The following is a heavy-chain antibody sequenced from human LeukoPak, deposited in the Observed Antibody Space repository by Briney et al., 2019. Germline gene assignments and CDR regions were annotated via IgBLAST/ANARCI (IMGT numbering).Heavy chain of an antibody. J-gene: IGHJ6*03. CDR3: AKIVGYGSEYYYYYMDV. CDR2: IHHSGST. V-gene: IGHV4-4*02. D-gene: IGHD3-10*01. Sequence: SETLSLTCAVSGGSISSKNWWSWVRQPPGEGLEWIGEIHHSGSTNYKPSLKSRVTISIDQSKNQFSLRLSSVTAADTAVYYCAKIVGYGSEYYYYYMDVWGKGTTVTVSS. CDR1: GGSISSKNW.